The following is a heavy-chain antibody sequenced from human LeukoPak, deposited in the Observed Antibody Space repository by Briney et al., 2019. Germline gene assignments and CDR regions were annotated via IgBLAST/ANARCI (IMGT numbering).Heavy chain of an antibody. V-gene: IGHV3-23*01. D-gene: IGHD3-16*01. CDR2: ISGSGGST. Sequence: GGSLRLSCAASGFTFSTYVMNWVRQPPGRGLEWVSSISGSGGSTFYVDSVKGRFAISRDNSKNTLFLQLSGLRAEDTALYYCAIFYASGSRCRASGFWGQGTMVTVSS. CDR1: GFTFSTYV. CDR3: AIFYASGSRCRASGF. J-gene: IGHJ4*02.